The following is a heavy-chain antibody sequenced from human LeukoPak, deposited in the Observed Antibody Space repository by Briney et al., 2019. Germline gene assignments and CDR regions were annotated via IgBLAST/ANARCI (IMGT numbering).Heavy chain of an antibody. D-gene: IGHD3-16*01. Sequence: PGGSLRLSCAASVFTFSNYGIHWVRQAPAKGLEWVAFIRYDGSDKYYADSVRGRFTISRDNSKKTLYLQMNSLRAEDAAVYYCARRGSGMGGGFDYWDQGTGVTVSS. CDR2: IRYDGSDK. J-gene: IGHJ4*02. CDR3: ARRGSGMGGGFDY. V-gene: IGHV3-30*02. CDR1: VFTFSNYG.